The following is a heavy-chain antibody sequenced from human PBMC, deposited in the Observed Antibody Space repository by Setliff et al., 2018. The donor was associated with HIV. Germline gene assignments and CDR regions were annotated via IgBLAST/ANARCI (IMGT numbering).Heavy chain of an antibody. V-gene: IGHV4-59*08. CDR3: ARTGYAFDV. Sequence: SLTCTVSGGSMNANHWSWIRQSPGKGPEWIAYIHVSGSTYFNPSLSSRVTISIDTSNNQFSLRLSSVTAADTAVYYCARTGYAFDVWGLGTMVTVSS. CDR1: GGSMNANH. J-gene: IGHJ3*01. CDR2: IHVSGST.